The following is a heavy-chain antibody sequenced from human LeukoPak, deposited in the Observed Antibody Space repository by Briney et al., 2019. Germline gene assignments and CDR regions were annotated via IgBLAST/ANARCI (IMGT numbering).Heavy chain of an antibody. D-gene: IGHD2-2*01. Sequence: GASVKVSCKASGYTFTSYAMHWVRQAPGQRLEWMGWINAGNGNTKYSQKFQGRVTITRDASASTAYMELSSLRSGDTAVYYCARADIVVVPAPGDYWGQGTPVTVSS. CDR3: ARADIVVVPAPGDY. V-gene: IGHV1-3*01. CDR1: GYTFTSYA. CDR2: INAGNGNT. J-gene: IGHJ4*02.